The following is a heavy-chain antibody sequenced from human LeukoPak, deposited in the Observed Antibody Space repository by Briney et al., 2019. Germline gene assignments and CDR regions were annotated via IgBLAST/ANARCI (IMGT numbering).Heavy chain of an antibody. CDR1: GFTFGDYA. V-gene: IGHV3-49*04. J-gene: IGHJ4*02. CDR3: TRDRAAAPNY. D-gene: IGHD6-13*01. CDR2: IRSKAYGGTT. Sequence: SGGSLRLSCTASGFTFGDYAMSWVRQAPGKGLEWVGFIRSKAYGGTTEYAASVKGRFTISRDDSKSIAYLQMNSLKTEDTAVYYCTRDRAAAPNYWGQGTLVTVSS.